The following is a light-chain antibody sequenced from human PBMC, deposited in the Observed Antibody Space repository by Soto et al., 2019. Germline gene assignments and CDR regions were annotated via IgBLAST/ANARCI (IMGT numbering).Light chain of an antibody. Sequence: DIQMTQSPSSLSASIGDRVTITCRASQSISSYLNWYQQKPGKAPKLLIYGASSLPSGVPTRFSGRGFGTDFTLTISAHQPADFATYFYQQCDSTPLSFGRGTKVEIK. CDR2: GAS. V-gene: IGKV1-39*01. J-gene: IGKJ1*01. CDR1: QSISSY. CDR3: QQCDSTPLS.